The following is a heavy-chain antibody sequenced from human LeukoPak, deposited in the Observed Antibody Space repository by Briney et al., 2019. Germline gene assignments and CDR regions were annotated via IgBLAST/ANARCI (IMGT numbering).Heavy chain of an antibody. CDR1: GFTFSSYA. CDR3: ARSGGTSSLYFYGMDV. V-gene: IGHV3-30-3*01. J-gene: IGHJ6*02. CDR2: ISYDGSNK. Sequence: GGSLRLSCAASGFTFSSYAMHWVRQAPGKGLEWVAVISYDGSNKYYADSVKGRFTISRDNSENTLYLQVNSLRAEDTTVYYCARSGGTSSLYFYGMDVWGQGTTVTVSS. D-gene: IGHD2-2*01.